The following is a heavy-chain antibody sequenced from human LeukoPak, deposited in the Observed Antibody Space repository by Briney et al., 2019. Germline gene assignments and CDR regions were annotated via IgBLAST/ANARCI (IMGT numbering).Heavy chain of an antibody. J-gene: IGHJ5*02. CDR3: AREAYYDILTGPSGFDP. CDR2: IYYSGST. Sequence: SETLSLTCTVSGGSISSYYWSWIRQPPGKGLEWIGYIYYSGSTNYNPSLKSRVTISVDTSKNQFSLKLSSVTAADTAVYYCAREAYYDILTGPSGFDPWGQGTLVTVSS. CDR1: GGSISSYY. D-gene: IGHD3-9*01. V-gene: IGHV4-59*01.